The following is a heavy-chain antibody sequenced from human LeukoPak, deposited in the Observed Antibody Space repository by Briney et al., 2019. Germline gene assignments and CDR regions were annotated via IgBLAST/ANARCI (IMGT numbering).Heavy chain of an antibody. V-gene: IGHV3-23*01. CDR3: AKDSIAARPSATVDY. CDR1: GFTVSSNY. J-gene: IGHJ4*02. Sequence: GSLRLSCAASGFTVSSNYMSWVRQAPGKGLEWVSSISGSGGSTYFTDSVKGRFTISRDNSKNTLYLQMNSLRAEDTAVYYCAKDSIAARPSATVDYWGQGTLVTVSS. D-gene: IGHD6-6*01. CDR2: ISGSGGST.